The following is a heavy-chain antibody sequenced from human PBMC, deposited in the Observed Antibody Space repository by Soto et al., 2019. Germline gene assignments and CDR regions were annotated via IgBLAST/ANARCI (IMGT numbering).Heavy chain of an antibody. CDR3: ARGPLTTYFDY. J-gene: IGHJ4*02. CDR1: GGSISSYY. V-gene: IGHV4-59*01. Sequence: SETLSLTCTVSGGSISSYYWTWIRQPPGKGLEWIGYIYYSRNTNYNPSLKGRVTISVDTSKNQFSLRLSSMTAADTAVYYCARGPLTTYFDYWGQGTLVTVSS. CDR2: IYYSRNT.